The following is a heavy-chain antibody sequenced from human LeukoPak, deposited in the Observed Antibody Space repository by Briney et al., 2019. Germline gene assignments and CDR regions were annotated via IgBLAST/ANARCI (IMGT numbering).Heavy chain of an antibody. CDR1: GFTFSSYA. D-gene: IGHD6-19*01. CDR3: AKFWAVAVSGHFDY. V-gene: IGHV3-23*01. J-gene: IGHJ4*02. Sequence: GGSLRLSCAASGFTFSSYALSWVRQAPGKGLECVSGISGSGSSTYFADSVKGRFTISRDNSKNTVYLQMNSLRAEDTAIYYCAKFWAVAVSGHFDYWGQGTLVTVSS. CDR2: ISGSGSST.